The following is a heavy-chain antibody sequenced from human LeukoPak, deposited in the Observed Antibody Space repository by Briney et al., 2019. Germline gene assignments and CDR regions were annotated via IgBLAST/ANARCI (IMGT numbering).Heavy chain of an antibody. CDR1: GFTVSSNY. V-gene: IGHV3-53*01. J-gene: IGHJ4*02. CDR2: IYSGGST. Sequence: PGGSLRLSCAASGFTVSSNYMSWVRQAPGKGLEWVSVIYSGGSTYYADSVKGRFTISRDNSKNTLYLQMNSLRAEDTAVYYCARAERWLPYYFDYWGQGTLVTVSS. CDR3: ARAERWLPYYFDY. D-gene: IGHD5-24*01.